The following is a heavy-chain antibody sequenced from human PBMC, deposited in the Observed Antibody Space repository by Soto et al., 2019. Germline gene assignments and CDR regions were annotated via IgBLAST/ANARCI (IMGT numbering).Heavy chain of an antibody. CDR1: GYSIDSGYY. Sequence: PSETLSLTCGVSGYSIDSGYYWGWIRPPPGKGLEWIGSIYQIGSTYYNPSLKSRVTISVDTSKNQFSLILTSVTAADTAVYFCARDISGYYYGDSEYWGKGNMVIVS. CDR3: ARDISGYYYGDSEY. D-gene: IGHD3-22*01. J-gene: IGHJ4*02. CDR2: IYQIGST. V-gene: IGHV4-38-2*02.